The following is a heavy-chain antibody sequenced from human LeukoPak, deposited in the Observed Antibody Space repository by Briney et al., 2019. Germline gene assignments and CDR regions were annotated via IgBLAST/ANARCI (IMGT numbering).Heavy chain of an antibody. J-gene: IGHJ4*02. D-gene: IGHD3-3*01. CDR3: ARQWDFWSDY. V-gene: IGHV5-51*01. CDR2: IYPGDSDT. CDR1: GYSFTSYW. Sequence: GESLKISCKGSGYSFTSYWIGWVRQLPGKGLEWMGIIYPGDSDTRYSPSFQGQVTISADKSISTAYLQRSSLKASDTALYYCARQWDFWSDYWGQGTLVTVSS.